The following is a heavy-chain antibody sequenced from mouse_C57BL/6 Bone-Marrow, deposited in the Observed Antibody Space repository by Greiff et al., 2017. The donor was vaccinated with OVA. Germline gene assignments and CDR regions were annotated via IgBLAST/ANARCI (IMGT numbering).Heavy chain of an antibody. Sequence: VKVVESGAELVKPGASVKMSCKASGYTFTSYWITWVKQRPGQGLEWIGDIYPGSGSTNYNEKFKSKATLTVDTSSSTAYMQLSSLTSEDSAVYYCAREDYSNYDYWGQGTTLTVSS. J-gene: IGHJ2*01. CDR1: GYTFTSYW. CDR2: IYPGSGST. CDR3: AREDYSNYDY. D-gene: IGHD2-5*01. V-gene: IGHV1-55*01.